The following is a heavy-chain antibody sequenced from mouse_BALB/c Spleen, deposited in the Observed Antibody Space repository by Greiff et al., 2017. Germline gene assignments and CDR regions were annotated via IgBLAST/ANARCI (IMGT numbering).Heavy chain of an antibody. D-gene: IGHD1-1*01. CDR3: ARSEYYYGSSPAWFAY. CDR1: GYTLTDYW. V-gene: IGHV1-69*01. CDR2: IDTSDSYT. Sequence: QVQLQQPGAELVMPGASVKMSCKASGYTLTDYWMHWVKQRPGQGLEWIGAIDTSDSYTSYNQKFKGKATLTVDESSSTAYMQLSNLTSEDSAVYYCARSEYYYGSSPAWFAYWGQGTLVTVSA. J-gene: IGHJ3*01.